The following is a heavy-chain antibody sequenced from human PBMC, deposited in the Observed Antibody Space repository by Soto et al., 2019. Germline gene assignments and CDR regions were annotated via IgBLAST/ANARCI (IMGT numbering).Heavy chain of an antibody. V-gene: IGHV1-69*01. Sequence: QVQLVQSGAEVKKPGSSVKVSCKASGGTFSSYAISWVRQAPGQGLEWMGGIIPIVGTANYAQRFQGRVTITADESTRTAYMELSSLRSEDTAVYYWARDDYDYGGNLGSRFFAYWGQGTLVTVSS. D-gene: IGHD4-17*01. J-gene: IGHJ4*02. CDR3: ARDDYDYGGNLGSRFFAY. CDR2: IIPIVGTA. CDR1: GGTFSSYA.